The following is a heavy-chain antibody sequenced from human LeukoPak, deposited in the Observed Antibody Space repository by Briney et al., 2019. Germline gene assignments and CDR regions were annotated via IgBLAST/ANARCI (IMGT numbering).Heavy chain of an antibody. CDR2: ISYSGNT. CDR1: GGSISSYY. CDR3: ARHAGYCNGGNCYPYYFDY. J-gene: IGHJ4*02. V-gene: IGHV4-39*01. Sequence: SETLSLTCTVSGGSISSYYWSWIRQPPGKGLEWIGSISYSGNTYYHAPLKGRVTISVDTSKNQFSLKLSSVTAADTAVYHCARHAGYCNGGNCYPYYFDYWGQGTLVTVSS. D-gene: IGHD2-15*01.